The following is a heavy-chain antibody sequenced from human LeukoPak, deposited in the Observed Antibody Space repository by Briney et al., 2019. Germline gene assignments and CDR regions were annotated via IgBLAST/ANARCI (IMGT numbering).Heavy chain of an antibody. J-gene: IGHJ6*02. CDR2: IYYSGST. CDR3: ARARQWPAGNSPAAYYYYYGMDV. Sequence: SETLSLTCTVPGGSISSYYWSWIRQPPGKGLEWIGYIYYSGSTNYNPSLKSRVTISVDTSKNQFSLKLSSVTAADTAVYYCARARQWPAGNSPAAYYYYYGMDVWGQGTTVTVSS. CDR1: GGSISSYY. D-gene: IGHD6-19*01. V-gene: IGHV4-59*01.